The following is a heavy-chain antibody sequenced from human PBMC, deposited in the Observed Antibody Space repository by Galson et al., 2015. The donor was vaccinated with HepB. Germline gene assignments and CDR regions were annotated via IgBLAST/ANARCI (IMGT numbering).Heavy chain of an antibody. CDR1: GFTFSSYG. CDR2: ISYDGSNK. CDR3: AKDIKAAAGHYYYYYYMDV. J-gene: IGHJ6*03. V-gene: IGHV3-30*18. D-gene: IGHD6-13*01. Sequence: SLRLSCAASGFTFSSYGMHWVRQAPGKGLEWVAVISYDGSNKYYADSVKGRFTISRDNSKNTLYLQMNSLRAEDTAVYYCAKDIKAAAGHYYYYYYMDVWGKGTTVTVSS.